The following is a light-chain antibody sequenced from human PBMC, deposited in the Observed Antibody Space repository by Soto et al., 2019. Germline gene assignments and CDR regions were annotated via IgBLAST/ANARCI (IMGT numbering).Light chain of an antibody. CDR1: QSVSGSY. Sequence: EIVLTQSPGTLSLSPGERATLSCRASQSVSGSYLAWYQQKPGQAPRLLIYGASSRATGLPDRFSGSGSGTDFTLTISRLEPEDFAVYYCQQYGSSPLTFGGGTKVE. J-gene: IGKJ4*01. CDR3: QQYGSSPLT. V-gene: IGKV3-20*01. CDR2: GAS.